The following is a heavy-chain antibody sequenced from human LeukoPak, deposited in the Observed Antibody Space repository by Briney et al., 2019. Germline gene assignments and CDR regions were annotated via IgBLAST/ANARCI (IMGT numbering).Heavy chain of an antibody. CDR3: ARVVGEQPEFDY. Sequence: SETQSLTCPVSGGSVSNSDYYWGWIRQPPGKGLEWIVSIYYSGNTYYNPSLKRRITISVDTSKNQFSLKLSSVTAADTAVYYCARVVGEQPEFDYWGEGTLVTVSS. D-gene: IGHD2-2*01. V-gene: IGHV4-39*01. CDR1: GGSVSNSDYY. J-gene: IGHJ4*02. CDR2: IYYSGNT.